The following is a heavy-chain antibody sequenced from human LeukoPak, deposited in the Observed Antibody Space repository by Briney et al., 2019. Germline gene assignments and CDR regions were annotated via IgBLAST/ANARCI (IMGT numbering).Heavy chain of an antibody. J-gene: IGHJ4*02. V-gene: IGHV4-59*01. D-gene: IGHD1-26*01. Sequence: PSETLSLTCTVSGGSISSYYWSWIRQPPGKGLEWIGYIYYSGSTNYNPSLKSRVPISVDTSKNQFSLKLSSVTAADTAVCYCARVSGSYQNFDYWGQGTLVTVSS. CDR2: IYYSGST. CDR3: ARVSGSYQNFDY. CDR1: GGSISSYY.